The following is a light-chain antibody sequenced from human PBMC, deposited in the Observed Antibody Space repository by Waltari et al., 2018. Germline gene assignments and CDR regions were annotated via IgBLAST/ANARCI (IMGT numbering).Light chain of an antibody. V-gene: IGKV2-28*01. Sequence: EIVMTQSPLSLPVTPGEPASISCRSSQCLLHTDGYNYLDWYLQKAGQSPQLLIYLASHRASGVPDRFSGSGSGTDFTLKISRVEAEDVGVYYCMQAVQGLSFGGGTKVEI. CDR1: QCLLHTDGYNY. CDR2: LAS. J-gene: IGKJ4*01. CDR3: MQAVQGLS.